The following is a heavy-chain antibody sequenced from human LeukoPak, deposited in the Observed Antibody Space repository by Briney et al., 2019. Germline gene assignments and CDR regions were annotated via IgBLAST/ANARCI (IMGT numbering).Heavy chain of an antibody. Sequence: SETLSLTCTVSGASVSPYYWSWIRQPPGKGLEWIGYVFYTGSTTYNPSLKSRLTISVDTSKSQSSLKLNSVTAADTAVYYCARDLGPSRGFDYWGRGTLVTASS. J-gene: IGHJ4*02. CDR2: VFYTGST. CDR3: ARDLGPSRGFDY. CDR1: GASVSPYY. V-gene: IGHV4-59*02. D-gene: IGHD3-10*01.